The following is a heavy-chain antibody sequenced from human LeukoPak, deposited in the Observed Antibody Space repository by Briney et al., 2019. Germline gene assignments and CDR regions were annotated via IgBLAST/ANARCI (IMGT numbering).Heavy chain of an antibody. V-gene: IGHV3-23*01. CDR3: AETTTVISRYFDY. Sequence: GGSLGLSCAASGFTFSSYAMSWVRQAPGKGLEWVSAISGSGGSTYYADSVKGRFTISRDNSKNTLYLQMNSLRAEDTAVYYCAETTTVISRYFDYWGQGTLVTVSS. CDR1: GFTFSSYA. J-gene: IGHJ4*02. CDR2: ISGSGGST. D-gene: IGHD4-11*01.